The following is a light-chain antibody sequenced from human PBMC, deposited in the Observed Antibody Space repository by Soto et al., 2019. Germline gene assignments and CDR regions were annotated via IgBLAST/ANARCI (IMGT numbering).Light chain of an antibody. Sequence: QTVVTQEPSFSVSPGGTVTLTCGLSSGSVSTNYYPSWYQQTPGQTPRTLIYSTNTRSSGVPDRFSGSILGNKAALTITGAQADDESDYYCVLYLGRGNVVFGGGTQLTVL. CDR3: VLYLGRGNVV. V-gene: IGLV8-61*01. CDR1: SGSVSTNYY. J-gene: IGLJ2*01. CDR2: STN.